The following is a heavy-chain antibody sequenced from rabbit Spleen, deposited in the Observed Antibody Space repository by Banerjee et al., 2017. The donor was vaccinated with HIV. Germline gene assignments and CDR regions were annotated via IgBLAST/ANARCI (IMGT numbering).Heavy chain of an antibody. CDR1: GFSFSSSDY. CDR3: ARDLPGVIGWNFGW. Sequence: QSLEESGGGLVKPGASLTLACTASGFSFSSSDYMCWVRQAPGKGLEWIACIAGSSSGFTYSATWAKGRFTCSKTSSTTVTLQMTSLTAADTATYFCARDLPGVIGWNFGWWGQGTLVTVS. CDR2: IAGSSSGFT. J-gene: IGHJ4*01. V-gene: IGHV1S40*01. D-gene: IGHD1-1*01.